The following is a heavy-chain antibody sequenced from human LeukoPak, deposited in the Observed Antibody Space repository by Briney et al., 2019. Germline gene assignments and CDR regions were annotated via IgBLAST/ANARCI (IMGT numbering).Heavy chain of an antibody. D-gene: IGHD6-6*01. V-gene: IGHV4-59*12. J-gene: IGHJ5*02. CDR1: GGSISSDY. CDR2: IYYRGST. Sequence: SETLSLTCTVSGGSISSDYWSWIRQPPGKGLEWIGYIYYRGSTNYNPSLKSRVTISVDTSKNQFSLKLSSVTAADTAVYYCARAPGYSSSSGGLDPWGQGTLVTVSS. CDR3: ARAPGYSSSSGGLDP.